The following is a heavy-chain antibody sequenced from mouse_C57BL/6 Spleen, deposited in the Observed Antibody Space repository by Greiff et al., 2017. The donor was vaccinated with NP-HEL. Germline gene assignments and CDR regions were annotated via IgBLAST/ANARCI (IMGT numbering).Heavy chain of an antibody. J-gene: IGHJ2*01. CDR1: GYTFTSYW. V-gene: IGHV1-59*01. CDR3: ASANYGSSFDD. D-gene: IGHD1-1*01. Sequence: QVQLQQPGAELVRPGTSVKLSCKASGYTFTSYWMHWVKQRPGQGLEWIGVIDPSDSYTNYNQKFKGKATLTVDTSSSTAYMQLSSLTSEDSAVYYCASANYGSSFDDWGKGTTLTVSS. CDR2: IDPSDSYT.